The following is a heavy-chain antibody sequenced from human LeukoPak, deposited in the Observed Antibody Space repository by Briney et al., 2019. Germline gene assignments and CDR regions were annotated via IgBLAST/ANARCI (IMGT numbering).Heavy chain of an antibody. D-gene: IGHD3-22*01. CDR2: ISGSGGST. CDR3: AKRGVVIRVILVGFHKEAYYFDS. J-gene: IGHJ4*02. V-gene: IGHV3-23*01. Sequence: GGSLRLSCAVSGLTLSNYGMSWVRQAPGKGLGWVAGISGSGGSTNYADSVKGRFSIFRDNPKNTLYLQMNSLRAEDTAVYFCAKRGVVIRVILVGFHKEAYYFDSWGQGALVTVSS. CDR1: GLTLSNYG.